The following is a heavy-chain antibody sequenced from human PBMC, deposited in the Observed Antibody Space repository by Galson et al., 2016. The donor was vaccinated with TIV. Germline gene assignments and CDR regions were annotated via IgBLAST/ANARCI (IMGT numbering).Heavy chain of an antibody. J-gene: IGHJ4*02. D-gene: IGHD2/OR15-2a*01. Sequence: SVKVSCKVSGDSLSDLSMHWVRQAPGKGLEWMAGFDPEQHKKIYAQKLEGRVTLTDDASTDTAFLELSSLSFEDTAVYYCASVAWFPGLSLDNWGQGTLVIVS. CDR2: FDPEQHKK. V-gene: IGHV1-24*01. CDR1: GDSLSDLS. CDR3: ASVAWFPGLSLDN.